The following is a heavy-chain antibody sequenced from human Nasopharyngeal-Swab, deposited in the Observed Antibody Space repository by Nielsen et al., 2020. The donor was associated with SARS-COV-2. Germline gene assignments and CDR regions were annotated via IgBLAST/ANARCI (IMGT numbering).Heavy chain of an antibody. CDR2: ISAYNGNT. Sequence: ASVKVSCKASGYTFTSYGIRWVRQAPGQGLEWMGWISAYNGNTNSAQKLQGRVTMTTDTSTSTAYMELRSLRSDDTAVYYCARVGTPRSYYYYYGMDVWGQGTTVTVSS. CDR1: GYTFTSYG. CDR3: ARVGTPRSYYYYYGMDV. D-gene: IGHD1/OR15-1a*01. J-gene: IGHJ6*02. V-gene: IGHV1-18*01.